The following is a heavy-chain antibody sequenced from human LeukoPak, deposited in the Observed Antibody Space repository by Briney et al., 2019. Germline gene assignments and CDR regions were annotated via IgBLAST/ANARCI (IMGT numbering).Heavy chain of an antibody. Sequence: GGSLRLSCAASGFTFSSYTMNWVRQAPGKGLEWLAYIGSSGTIINYADSVKGRFTISRDNAKNPLYLQMNSLRVDDTAVYYCARDHNYAFDYWGQGTLVTVSS. CDR3: ARDHNYAFDY. D-gene: IGHD5-18*01. CDR1: GFTFSSYT. V-gene: IGHV3-48*01. CDR2: IGSSGTII. J-gene: IGHJ4*02.